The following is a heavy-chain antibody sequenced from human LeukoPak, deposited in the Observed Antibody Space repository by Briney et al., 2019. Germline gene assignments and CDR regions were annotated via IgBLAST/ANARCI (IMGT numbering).Heavy chain of an antibody. D-gene: IGHD4-23*01. V-gene: IGHV4-39*07. J-gene: IGHJ6*03. Sequence: SQTLSFTCTVSGVSISSSSYYWGWIRQPTGKGPEWIGSIYYSGSTYYNPSLKSRVTISVDTSKNQFSLKLSSVTAADTAVYYCARDGSVGYMDVWGKGTTVTISS. CDR1: GVSISSSSYY. CDR2: IYYSGST. CDR3: ARDGSVGYMDV.